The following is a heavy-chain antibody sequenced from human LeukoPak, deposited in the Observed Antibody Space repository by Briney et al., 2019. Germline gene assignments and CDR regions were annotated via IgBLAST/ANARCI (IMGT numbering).Heavy chain of an antibody. CDR3: ARDPAMIVVADYYGMDV. CDR1: GYTFTSYG. D-gene: IGHD3-22*01. Sequence: GASVKVSCKASGYTFTSYGISWVRQAPGQGLEWMGWISAYNGNTNYAQKLQGRVTMTTDTSTSTAYVELRSLRSDDTAVYYCARDPAMIVVADYYGMDVWGQGTTVTVSS. J-gene: IGHJ6*02. CDR2: ISAYNGNT. V-gene: IGHV1-18*01.